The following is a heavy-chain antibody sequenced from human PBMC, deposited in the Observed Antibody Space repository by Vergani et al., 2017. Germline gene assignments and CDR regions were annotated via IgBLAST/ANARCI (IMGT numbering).Heavy chain of an antibody. CDR2: ISAYNGNT. V-gene: IGHV1-18*01. Sequence: QVQLVQSGAEVKKPGASAKVSCKASGYTFTSYGISWVRQAPGQGLEWMGWISAYNGNTNYAQKLQGRVTMTTNTSTSTAYLELRSLRSDDTAVYYWARCETSIFGVINPGYFDYANRGTLVTASS. D-gene: IGHD3-3*02. CDR1: GYTFTSYG. J-gene: IGHJ4*02. CDR3: ARCETSIFGVINPGYFDY.